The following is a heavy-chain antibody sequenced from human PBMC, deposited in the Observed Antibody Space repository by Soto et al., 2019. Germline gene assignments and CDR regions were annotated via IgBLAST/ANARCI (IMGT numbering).Heavy chain of an antibody. J-gene: IGHJ6*02. Sequence: SETLSLTCAVYGGSFSGYYWSWIRQPPGKGLEWIGEINHSGSTNYNPSLKSRVTISVDTSKNQFSLKLSSVTAADTAVYYCARGVRVLLWFGDSRNYYYYGMDVWGQGTTVTV. CDR3: ARGVRVLLWFGDSRNYYYYGMDV. CDR2: INHSGST. CDR1: GGSFSGYY. D-gene: IGHD3-10*01. V-gene: IGHV4-34*01.